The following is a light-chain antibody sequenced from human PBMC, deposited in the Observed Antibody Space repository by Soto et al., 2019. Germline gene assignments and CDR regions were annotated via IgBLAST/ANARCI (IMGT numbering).Light chain of an antibody. Sequence: QSALTQPASVSGSPGQSITISCSGTSSEVGGYNYVSWYQQHPGKAPRVMIYDVSNRPSGISDRFSGSKSGNTATLTISGLQAEDEADYYCSSYTSDNTYVFASGTKVTVL. CDR1: SSEVGGYNY. CDR3: SSYTSDNTYV. V-gene: IGLV2-14*03. CDR2: DVS. J-gene: IGLJ1*01.